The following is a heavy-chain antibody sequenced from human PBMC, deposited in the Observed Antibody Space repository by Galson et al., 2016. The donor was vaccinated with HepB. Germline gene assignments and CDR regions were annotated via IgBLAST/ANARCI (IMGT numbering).Heavy chain of an antibody. V-gene: IGHV4/OR15-8*01. CDR3: LKNGYHSLDH. Sequence: ETLSLTCGVSGASITSTSWWSWVRQPPGKGLEWIGETYHSGSTNYNPSLKSRVTISADRSNNQLSLKLTSVTAADTAVYYCLKNGYHSLDHWGQGALVTVSS. J-gene: IGHJ4*02. CDR1: GASITSTSW. CDR2: TYHSGST. D-gene: IGHD3-22*01.